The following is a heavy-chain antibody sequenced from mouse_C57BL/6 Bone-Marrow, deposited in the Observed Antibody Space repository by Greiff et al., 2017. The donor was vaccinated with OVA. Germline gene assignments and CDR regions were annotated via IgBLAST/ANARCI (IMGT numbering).Heavy chain of an antibody. CDR2: IYPGDGDT. CDR1: GYAFSSSW. CDR3: ARGDYYGSDY. V-gene: IGHV1-82*01. D-gene: IGHD1-1*01. Sequence: QVQLQQSGPELVKPGASVKISCKASGYAFSSSWMNWVQQRPGKGLEWIGRIYPGDGDTNYNGKFKGKATLTADKASSTAYMQLSSLTSEDSAVYFCARGDYYGSDYWGQGTTLTVSS. J-gene: IGHJ2*01.